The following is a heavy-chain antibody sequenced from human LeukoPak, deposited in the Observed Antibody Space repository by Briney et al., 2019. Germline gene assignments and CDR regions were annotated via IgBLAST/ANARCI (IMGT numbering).Heavy chain of an antibody. V-gene: IGHV3-48*04. CDR3: ARDLRYYDFWSGSGY. Sequence: GGSLRLSCAASGFTFSSYSMNWVRQAPGKGLEWVSYISSSGSTIYYADSVKGRFTISRDNAKNSLYLQMNSLRAEDTAVYYCARDLRYYDFWSGSGYWGQGTLVTVSS. D-gene: IGHD3-3*01. CDR1: GFTFSSYS. J-gene: IGHJ4*02. CDR2: ISSSGSTI.